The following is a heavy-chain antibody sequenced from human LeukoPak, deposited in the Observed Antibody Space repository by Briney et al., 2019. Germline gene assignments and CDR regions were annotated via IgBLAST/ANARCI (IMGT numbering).Heavy chain of an antibody. CDR3: TIDFVF. Sequence: PGGSLRLSCAASGFAFSTYWMDWVRQAPGKGLEWVGNINQDGSVKHYVGSVRGRFTISRDNARNSVYLQMNALRVEDTAVYYCTIDFVFWGQGTLVTASS. CDR2: INQDGSVK. V-gene: IGHV3-7*01. CDR1: GFAFSTYW. J-gene: IGHJ4*02. D-gene: IGHD3-3*01.